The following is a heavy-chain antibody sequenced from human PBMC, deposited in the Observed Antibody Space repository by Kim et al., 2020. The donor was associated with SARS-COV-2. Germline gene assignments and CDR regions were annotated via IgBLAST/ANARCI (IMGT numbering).Heavy chain of an antibody. Sequence: GGSLRLSCAASGFTFSSYSMIWVRQAPGKGLEWVSSISRSSTYIYYADSFKDRFTISRDNAKNSLYLQMNSLRVEDTALYYCATTPVAVSGYWGQGTLVTVSS. V-gene: IGHV3-21*01. CDR3: ATTPVAVSGY. J-gene: IGHJ4*02. D-gene: IGHD6-19*01. CDR1: GFTFSSYS. CDR2: ISRSSTYI.